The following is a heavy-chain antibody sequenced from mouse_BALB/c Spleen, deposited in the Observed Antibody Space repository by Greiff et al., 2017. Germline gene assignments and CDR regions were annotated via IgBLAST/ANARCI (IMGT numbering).Heavy chain of an antibody. Sequence: EVKLVESGAELVKPGASVKLSCTASGFNIKDTYMHWVKQRPEQGLEWIGRIDPANGNTKYDPKFQGKATITADTSSNTAYLQLSSLTSEDTAVYYCAQLDHFDYWGQGTTLTVSS. V-gene: IGHV14-3*02. CDR2: IDPANGNT. D-gene: IGHD4-1*02. CDR3: AQLDHFDY. CDR1: GFNIKDTY. J-gene: IGHJ2*01.